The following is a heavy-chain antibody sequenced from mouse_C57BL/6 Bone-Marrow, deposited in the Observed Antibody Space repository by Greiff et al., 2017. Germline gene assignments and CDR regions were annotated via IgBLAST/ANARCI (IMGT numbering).Heavy chain of an antibody. CDR1: GYTFTDYY. CDR3: AREGNYGSSYDWYFDV. J-gene: IGHJ1*03. V-gene: IGHV1-77*01. D-gene: IGHD1-1*01. Sequence: QVQLQQSGAELVKPGASVKISCKASGYTFTDYYINWVKQRPGQGLEWIGKIGPGSGSTYYNEKFKGKATLTADKSSSTAYMQLSSLTSEDSAVYVCAREGNYGSSYDWYFDVWGTGTTVTVSS. CDR2: IGPGSGST.